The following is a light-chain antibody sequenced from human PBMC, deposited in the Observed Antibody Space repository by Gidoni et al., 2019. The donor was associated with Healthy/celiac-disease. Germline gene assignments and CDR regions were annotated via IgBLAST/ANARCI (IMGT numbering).Light chain of an antibody. J-gene: IGLJ1*01. Sequence: QSVLTQPPSASGPPGQRVTISCSGSSSNIGSNYVSWYQQLPGTAPKLLIYRNNQRPSGVPDRFSGSKSGTSASLAISGLRSEDEADYYCAAWDDSLSGLYVFGTGTKVTVL. CDR1: SSNIGSNY. CDR2: RNN. CDR3: AAWDDSLSGLYV. V-gene: IGLV1-47*01.